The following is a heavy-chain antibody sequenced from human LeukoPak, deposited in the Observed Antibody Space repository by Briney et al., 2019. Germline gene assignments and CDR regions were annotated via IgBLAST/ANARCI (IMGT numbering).Heavy chain of an antibody. Sequence: GGSLRLSCAASGFTFSNAWMSWVRQAPGKGLEWVGRIKSKIDGGTTDYAAPVKGRFTISRDDSKNTLYLQMNSLKTEDTAVYYCATTPRYYYGSGSPVSRLDYWGQGTLVTVSS. CDR3: ATTPRYYYGSGSPVSRLDY. CDR2: IKSKIDGGTT. D-gene: IGHD3-10*01. CDR1: GFTFSNAW. J-gene: IGHJ4*02. V-gene: IGHV3-15*01.